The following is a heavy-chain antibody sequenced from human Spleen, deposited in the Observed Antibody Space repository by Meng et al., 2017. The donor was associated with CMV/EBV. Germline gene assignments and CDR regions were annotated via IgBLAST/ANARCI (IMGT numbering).Heavy chain of an antibody. CDR3: ARGSQVAAGTGRRAFDI. J-gene: IGHJ3*02. D-gene: IGHD6-13*01. V-gene: IGHV1-2*02. Sequence: ASVKVSCKASGYTFTDYYMHWVRQAPGQGLEWMGWINPNSGGTNYAQKFQGRVTMTRDTSISTAYMELNRLRSDDTGVYYCARGSQVAAGTGRRAFDIWGQGTMVTVSS. CDR1: GYTFTDYY. CDR2: INPNSGGT.